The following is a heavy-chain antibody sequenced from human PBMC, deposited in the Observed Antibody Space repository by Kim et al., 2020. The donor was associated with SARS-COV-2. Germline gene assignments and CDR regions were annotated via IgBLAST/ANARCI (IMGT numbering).Heavy chain of an antibody. Sequence: ADSVKGRFTISRDNAKNSLYLQMNSLRAEDTAVYYCASLCGWNDNDAFDIWGQGTMVTVSS. D-gene: IGHD1-1*01. J-gene: IGHJ3*02. CDR3: ASLCGWNDNDAFDI. V-gene: IGHV3-11*01.